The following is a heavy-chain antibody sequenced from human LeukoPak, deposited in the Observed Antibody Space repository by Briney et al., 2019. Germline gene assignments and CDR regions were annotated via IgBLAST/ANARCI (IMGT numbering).Heavy chain of an antibody. V-gene: IGHV4-4*07. Sequence: PSETLSLTCTVSGGSISSYYWSWIRQPAGKGLEWIGRIYTSGSTNYNPSLKSRVVISVDTSKNQFSLNLTPVTAADTAVYYCARVGVDYSGNVLKYFFDYWGQGTLVTVSS. D-gene: IGHD4-23*01. CDR1: GGSISSYY. CDR3: ARVGVDYSGNVLKYFFDY. J-gene: IGHJ4*02. CDR2: IYTSGST.